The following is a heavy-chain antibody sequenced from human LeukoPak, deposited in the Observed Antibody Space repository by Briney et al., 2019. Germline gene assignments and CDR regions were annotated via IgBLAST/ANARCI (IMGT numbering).Heavy chain of an antibody. J-gene: IGHJ4*02. Sequence: PSETLSLTCTVSGGSISSYYWSWIRQPPGKGLEWIGYIYYSGSTNYNPSLKSRVTISVDTSKNQFSLKLSSVTAADTAVYYCARVGSRVATIQREHFDYWGQGTLVTVSS. V-gene: IGHV4-59*01. CDR3: ARVGSRVATIQREHFDY. D-gene: IGHD5-24*01. CDR1: GGSISSYY. CDR2: IYYSGST.